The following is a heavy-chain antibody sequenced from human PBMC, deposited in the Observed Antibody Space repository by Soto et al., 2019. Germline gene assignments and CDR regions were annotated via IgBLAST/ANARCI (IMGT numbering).Heavy chain of an antibody. Sequence: GGSLRLSCAASGFIFSNAWMSWVRQAPGKGLEWVGRIKTKTDGGATEYAAPVKGRFTISRDDSKDRLYLQMNSLKTEDTAVYYCTTEAAITGTIAWGPRRHGIVSGLGWGQGTLVTVSS. V-gene: IGHV3-15*01. CDR3: TTEAAITGTIAWGPRRHGIVSGLG. CDR1: GFIFSNAW. CDR2: IKTKTDGGAT. J-gene: IGHJ4*02. D-gene: IGHD1-20*01.